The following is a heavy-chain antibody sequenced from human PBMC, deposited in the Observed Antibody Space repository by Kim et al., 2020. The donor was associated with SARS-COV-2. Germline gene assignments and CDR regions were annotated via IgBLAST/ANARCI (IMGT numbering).Heavy chain of an antibody. CDR3: AKGPGSYSKNNWFDP. CDR1: GFSFGDYA. D-gene: IGHD3-10*01. CDR2: ISWNSGNI. Sequence: GGSLRLSCEASGFSFGDYAMHWVRQAPGKGLEWVSGISWNSGNIGYADSVKGRFIISRDNAQNSLHLQMNSLRAEDTALYYCAKGPGSYSKNNWFDPWGQGTLVTVSS. J-gene: IGHJ5*02. V-gene: IGHV3-9*01.